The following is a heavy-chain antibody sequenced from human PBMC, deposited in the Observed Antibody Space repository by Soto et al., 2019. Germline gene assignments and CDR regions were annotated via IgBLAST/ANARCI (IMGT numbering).Heavy chain of an antibody. J-gene: IGHJ6*02. Sequence: ASVKVSFKASGYTFTSYAMHWVRQAPGQRLEWMGWINAGNGNTKYSQKFQGRVTITRDTSASTAYMELSSLRSEDTAVYYCAREGVDIVVVVAATASDGMDVWGQGTTVTVSS. D-gene: IGHD2-15*01. CDR1: GYTFTSYA. V-gene: IGHV1-3*01. CDR3: AREGVDIVVVVAATASDGMDV. CDR2: INAGNGNT.